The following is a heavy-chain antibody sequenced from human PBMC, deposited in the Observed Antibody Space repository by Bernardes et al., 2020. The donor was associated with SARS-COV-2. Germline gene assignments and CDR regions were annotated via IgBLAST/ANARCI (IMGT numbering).Heavy chain of an antibody. J-gene: IGHJ4*02. V-gene: IGHV3-33*01. CDR3: ARDIAVAGTGDDY. Sequence: GGSLRLSCAASGFTFSSYGMHWVRQAPGTGLEWVAVIWYDGSNKYYADSVKGRFTISRDNSKNTLYLQMNSLRAEDTAVYYCARDIAVAGTGDDYWGQGTLVTVSS. CDR2: IWYDGSNK. D-gene: IGHD6-19*01. CDR1: GFTFSSYG.